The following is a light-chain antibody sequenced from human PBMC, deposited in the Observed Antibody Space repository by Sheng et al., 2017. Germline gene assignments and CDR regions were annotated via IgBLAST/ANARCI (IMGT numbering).Light chain of an antibody. J-gene: IGKJ1*01. CDR2: KAS. CDR3: QQYNTYLT. CDR1: QSISSW. Sequence: DIQMTQSPSTLSASEGDRVTLACRASQSISSWLAWYQQKPGKAPNLLIYKASSLESGVPSRFSGSGSGTEFTLTISSLQPDDFATYYCQQYNTYLTFGQGTKVEIK. V-gene: IGKV1-5*03.